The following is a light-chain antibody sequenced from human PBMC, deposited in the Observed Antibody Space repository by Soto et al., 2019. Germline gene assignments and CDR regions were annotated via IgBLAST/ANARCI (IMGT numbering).Light chain of an antibody. Sequence: DIQMTQSPSSLSASVGERVTISCRATQGISNSLAWYQQKPGKVPTLLVYSASTLHSGVAPRFSGSGSGTDFTLTISSLQPEDVATYYCQKYNSAPLTFGGGTTVEIK. V-gene: IGKV1-27*01. J-gene: IGKJ4*01. CDR3: QKYNSAPLT. CDR2: SAS. CDR1: QGISNS.